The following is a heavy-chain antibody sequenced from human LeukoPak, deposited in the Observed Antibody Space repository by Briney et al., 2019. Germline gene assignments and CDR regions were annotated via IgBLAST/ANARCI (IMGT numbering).Heavy chain of an antibody. J-gene: IGHJ6*02. D-gene: IGHD2-8*01. V-gene: IGHV3-30*18. Sequence: GGSLRLSCTASGFAFSDFGIHWVRQAPGKGLDWVAGISYDGNPKYYADSVRGRFIISRDNSNNTLYLQPNSLRPDDTAVYYCAKVRGLYGRGFYAMDVWGQGTTVTVAS. CDR2: ISYDGNPK. CDR1: GFAFSDFG. CDR3: AKVRGLYGRGFYAMDV.